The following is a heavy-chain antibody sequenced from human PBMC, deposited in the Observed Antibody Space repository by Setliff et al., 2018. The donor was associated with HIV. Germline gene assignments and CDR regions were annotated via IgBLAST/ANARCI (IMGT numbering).Heavy chain of an antibody. V-gene: IGHV5-51*01. CDR3: ARFVHSSGWYSSSYYYYMDV. CDR1: GYNFNNYW. CDR2: IYPGDSDT. D-gene: IGHD3-22*01. J-gene: IGHJ6*03. Sequence: GESLKISCKGSGYNFNNYWIGWVRQMSGKGPEWMGIIYPGDSDTTYSPSFQGQVNISADKSINTAYLQWSSLKASDTAMYYCARFVHSSGWYSSSYYYYMDVWGKGTTVTVSS.